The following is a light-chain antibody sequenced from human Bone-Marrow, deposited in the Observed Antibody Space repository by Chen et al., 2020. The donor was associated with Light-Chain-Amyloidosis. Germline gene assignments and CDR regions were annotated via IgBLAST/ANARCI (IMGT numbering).Light chain of an antibody. CDR1: SSDVGGYDY. Sequence: QSALTQPRSVSGSPGQSVAISCTGTSSDVGGYDYVSWYQQHPGKAPKFMIYDVSKRPSGVPDRFSGSKSGNTASLTSSGLQAEDEADYYGCSYAGSYTWVFGGGTKLTVL. V-gene: IGLV2-11*01. CDR3: CSYAGSYTWV. J-gene: IGLJ3*02. CDR2: DVS.